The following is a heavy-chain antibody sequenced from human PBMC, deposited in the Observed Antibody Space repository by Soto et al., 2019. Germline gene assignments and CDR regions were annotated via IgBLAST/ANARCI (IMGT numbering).Heavy chain of an antibody. J-gene: IGHJ4*02. V-gene: IGHV3-53*02. CDR1: GLSVSGSY. D-gene: IGHD3-10*01. Sequence: EVQLVETGGGLIQPGGSVRLSCVASGLSVSGSYMNWVRQAPGEGLEWVSVMYSGGSRYYADSVKGRFTISRDDSKNIVYLQMNDLEVGYTAVYYCARVLFVVRGVSFDTWGQGTLVRVSS. CDR2: MYSGGSR. CDR3: ARVLFVVRGVSFDT.